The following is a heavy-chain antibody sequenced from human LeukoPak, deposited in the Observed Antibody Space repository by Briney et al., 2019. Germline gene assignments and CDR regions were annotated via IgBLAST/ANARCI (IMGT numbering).Heavy chain of an antibody. V-gene: IGHV1-69*05. Sequence: ASVKVSCKASGYTFTSYDINWVRQATGQGLEWMGRIIPIFGTANYAQKFQGRVTITTDESTSTAYMELSSLRSEDTAVYYCARDSRAPMISDYWDQGTLVTVSS. CDR3: ARDSRAPMISDY. D-gene: IGHD3/OR15-3a*01. CDR1: GYTFTSYD. J-gene: IGHJ4*02. CDR2: IIPIFGTA.